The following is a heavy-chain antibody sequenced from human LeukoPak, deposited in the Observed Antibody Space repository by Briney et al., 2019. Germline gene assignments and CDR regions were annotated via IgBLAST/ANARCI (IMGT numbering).Heavy chain of an antibody. J-gene: IGHJ5*02. CDR3: ARAVGDYRNWFDP. CDR2: IIPIFGTA. Sequence: SVKVSCKASGGTFSSYAISWVRQAPGQELEWMGGIIPIFGTANYAQKFQGRVTITADESTSTAYMELSSLRSEDTAVYYCARAVGDYRNWFDPWGQGTLVTVSS. V-gene: IGHV1-69*13. CDR1: GGTFSSYA. D-gene: IGHD4-17*01.